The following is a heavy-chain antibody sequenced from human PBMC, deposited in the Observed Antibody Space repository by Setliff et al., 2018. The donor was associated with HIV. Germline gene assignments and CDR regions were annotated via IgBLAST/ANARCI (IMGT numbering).Heavy chain of an antibody. V-gene: IGHV4-61*09. J-gene: IGHJ5*02. CDR2: VYARGSA. CDR1: GDSMNSVSYS. D-gene: IGHD2-2*03. CDR3: ARAKTIGSSALFLDP. Sequence: SETLSLTCPVSGDSMNSVSYSWAWLRQSAGKGPEWIGHVYARGSANYNPSLTSRVTISVPTSKNQFSLNLNSVTAADTATYYCARAKTIGSSALFLDPWGQGTPVTVSS.